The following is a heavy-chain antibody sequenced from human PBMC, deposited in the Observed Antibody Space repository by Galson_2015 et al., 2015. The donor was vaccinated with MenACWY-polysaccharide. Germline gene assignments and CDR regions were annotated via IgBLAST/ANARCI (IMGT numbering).Heavy chain of an antibody. Sequence: SLRLSCAASGFSFNTYWMHWVRHAPGKGLVWVSRINADGSATDYADSVRGRFTISRDNAKNTLYLEMNSLRAEDTAVYYCTKAGAKFCRGSSCYFNWFDPWGQGTLVTVSS. CDR2: INADGSAT. J-gene: IGHJ5*02. V-gene: IGHV3-74*01. CDR1: GFSFNTYW. CDR3: TKAGAKFCRGSSCYFNWFDP. D-gene: IGHD2-15*01.